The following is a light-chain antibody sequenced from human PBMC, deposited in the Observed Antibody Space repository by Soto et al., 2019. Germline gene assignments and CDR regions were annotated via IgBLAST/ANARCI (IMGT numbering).Light chain of an antibody. Sequence: EIGMTQSPSTLSVSTGERATLSCRASQSVSSNLAWYQQKPGQAPRLLIYGASTRATGIPARFSGSGSGTELTLTISSLQSEDFAVYYCQQYNNWPITFGQGTRLEIK. V-gene: IGKV3-15*01. CDR3: QQYNNWPIT. CDR2: GAS. CDR1: QSVSSN. J-gene: IGKJ5*01.